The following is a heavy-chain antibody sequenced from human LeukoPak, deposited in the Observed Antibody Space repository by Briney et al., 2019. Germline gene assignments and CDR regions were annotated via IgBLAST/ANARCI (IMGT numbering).Heavy chain of an antibody. CDR1: GGSISGYY. J-gene: IGHJ4*02. CDR3: ASSRLQHLDY. CDR2: IYYSGST. D-gene: IGHD5-24*01. Sequence: SETLSLTCTVSGGSISGYYWSWIRQPPGKGLELIGYIYYSGSTKYNPSLKSRVTISVDTSKNQFSLKLSSVTAADTAVYYCASSRLQHLDYWGQGTLVTVSS. V-gene: IGHV4-59*08.